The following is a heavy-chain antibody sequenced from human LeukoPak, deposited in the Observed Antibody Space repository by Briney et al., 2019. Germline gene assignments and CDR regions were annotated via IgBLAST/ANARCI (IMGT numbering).Heavy chain of an antibody. CDR3: ARHGERGYSYGHDY. CDR1: GGSFSGYY. J-gene: IGHJ4*02. CDR2: INHSGST. Sequence: SETLSLTCAVYGGSFSGYYWSWIRQPPGKGLEWIGEINHSGSTNYNPSLKSRVTISVDTSKNQFSLKLSSVTAADTAVYYCARHGERGYSYGHDYWGQGTLVTVSS. V-gene: IGHV4-34*01. D-gene: IGHD5-18*01.